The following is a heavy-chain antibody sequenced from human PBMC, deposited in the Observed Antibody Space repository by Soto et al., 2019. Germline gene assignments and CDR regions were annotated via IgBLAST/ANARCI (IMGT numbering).Heavy chain of an antibody. CDR2: IDTYTGNT. V-gene: IGHV1-18*01. D-gene: IGHD6-13*01. J-gene: IGHJ4*02. CDR3: TRDPGIAAPGRGLGDY. Sequence: QVQLVQSGAEVKKPGASVKVSCKASGYTFTTYGISWVRQAPGQGLEWMGWIDTYTGNTNYAQKLQDRVTMTTDTSTSTAYMELRSLRSDDTALYSCTRDPGIAAPGRGLGDYWGQGTLVTVSS. CDR1: GYTFTTYG.